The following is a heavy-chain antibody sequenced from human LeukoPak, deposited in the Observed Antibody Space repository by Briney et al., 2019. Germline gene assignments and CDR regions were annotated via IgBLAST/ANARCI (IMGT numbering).Heavy chain of an antibody. Sequence: SETLSLTCAVSGESFSGNFWTWIRQPPGKGLEWIGEIDNNGITNYNPSLKSRVTMSVDTPRQRFSLRLTSESAADRGVYYCARGGGGAKPFYFDYWGQGSLVPVSS. D-gene: IGHD1-26*01. V-gene: IGHV4-34*01. CDR3: ARGGGGAKPFYFDY. CDR2: IDNNGIT. CDR1: GESFSGNF. J-gene: IGHJ4*02.